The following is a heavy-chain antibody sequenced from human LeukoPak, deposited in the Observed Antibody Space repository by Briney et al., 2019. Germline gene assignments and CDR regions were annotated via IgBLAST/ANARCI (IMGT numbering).Heavy chain of an antibody. D-gene: IGHD3-10*01. V-gene: IGHV4-30-2*01. CDR2: IYHSGST. J-gene: IGHJ4*02. Sequence: SETLSLTCAVSGGSISSGGYSWSWIRQPPGKGLEWIGYIYHSGSTYYNPSLKSRVTISVDRSKNQFSLKLSSVTAADTAVYYCARGRVQAYWGQGTLVTVSS. CDR3: ARGRVQAY. CDR1: GGSISSGGYS.